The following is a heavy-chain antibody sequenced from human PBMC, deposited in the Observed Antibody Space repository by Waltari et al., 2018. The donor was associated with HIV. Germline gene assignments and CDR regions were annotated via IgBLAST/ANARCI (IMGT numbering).Heavy chain of an antibody. CDR2: ISYYGSKK. J-gene: IGHJ6*02. Sequence: QVHLVESGGGVVQPGRSLRLSCAASEFTFSSYGMHWVRQAPGKGLEWVAVISYYGSKKYYAVSVKGRFPISRDNSKNTLFLEMNSLRAEDTAVYYCAKDRTYYYGSGNNYYQYYGMDVWGQGTTVTVSS. D-gene: IGHD3-10*01. CDR3: AKDRTYYYGSGNNYYQYYGMDV. V-gene: IGHV3-30*18. CDR1: EFTFSSYG.